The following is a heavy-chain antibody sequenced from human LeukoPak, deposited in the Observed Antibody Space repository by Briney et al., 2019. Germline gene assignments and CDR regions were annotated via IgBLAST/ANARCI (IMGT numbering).Heavy chain of an antibody. CDR1: GGSISSISYS. J-gene: IGHJ4*02. CDR3: ARGRPGVAYFDY. Sequence: AETLSLTCCVSGGSISSISYSWGWIRQPPGKGLEWIVSIYYRGRTSYNPSLKSRVNISVDTSKNQFSLKLSSVTAADTAVYYCARGRPGVAYFDYWGQGTLVTVSS. CDR2: IYYRGRT. D-gene: IGHD2-15*01. V-gene: IGHV4-39*01.